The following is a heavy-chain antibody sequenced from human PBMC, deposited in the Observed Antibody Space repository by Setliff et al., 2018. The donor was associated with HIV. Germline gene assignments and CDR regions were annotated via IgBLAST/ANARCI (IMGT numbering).Heavy chain of an antibody. CDR1: GYTFTNFY. Sequence: GASVKVSCKASGYTFTNFYMHWVRQAPGQGLEWMGIINPGGGNTRYAQKFQGRVTMTRDTSISTAYMELSWLSSDDTAVYYCARDRPGDGGNYQIDYWGQGTLVTVSS. D-gene: IGHD4-4*01. V-gene: IGHV1-46*01. J-gene: IGHJ4*02. CDR2: INPGGGNT. CDR3: ARDRPGDGGNYQIDY.